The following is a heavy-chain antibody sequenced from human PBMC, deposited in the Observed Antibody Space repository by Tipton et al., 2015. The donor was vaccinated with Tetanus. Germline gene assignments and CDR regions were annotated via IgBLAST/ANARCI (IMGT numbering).Heavy chain of an antibody. J-gene: IGHJ4*02. CDR1: RGSFSGYY. V-gene: IGHV4-34*01. CDR2: INHSGST. Sequence: LRLSCAVYRGSFSGYYWSWIRQPPGKGLEWIGEINHSGSTNYNPSLKSRVTISVDTSKNQFSLKLSSVTAADTAIYYCARQTEGKFDYWGQGTLVTVSS. D-gene: IGHD3-10*01. CDR3: ARQTEGKFDY.